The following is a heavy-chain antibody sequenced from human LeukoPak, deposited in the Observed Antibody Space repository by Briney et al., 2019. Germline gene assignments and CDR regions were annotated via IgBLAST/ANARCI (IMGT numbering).Heavy chain of an antibody. Sequence: GASVKVSCKASGYTFTSYAMHWVRQAPGQRLEWMGWISAGNGNTKYSQEFQGRVTITRDTSASTAYMELSSLRSEDMAVYYCARAGIAHNYYYYYMDVWGKGTTVTVSS. D-gene: IGHD6-13*01. CDR1: GYTFTSYA. CDR2: ISAGNGNT. J-gene: IGHJ6*03. V-gene: IGHV1-3*03. CDR3: ARAGIAHNYYYYYMDV.